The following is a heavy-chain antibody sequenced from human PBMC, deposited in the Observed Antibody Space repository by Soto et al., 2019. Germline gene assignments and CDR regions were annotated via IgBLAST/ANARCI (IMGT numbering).Heavy chain of an antibody. CDR1: GYTFTSYG. CDR2: ISANNGNT. J-gene: IGHJ4*02. CDR3: AMKQPVWLRDY. D-gene: IGHD5-12*01. V-gene: IGHV1-18*01. Sequence: ASVKVSCNASGYTFTSYGISWVRRAPGQGLDWMGWISANNGNTNYAQKLQGRVTMTTDTSTSTAYMELRSLRSDDTAVYYCAMKQPVWLRDYWGQGTRTTVSS.